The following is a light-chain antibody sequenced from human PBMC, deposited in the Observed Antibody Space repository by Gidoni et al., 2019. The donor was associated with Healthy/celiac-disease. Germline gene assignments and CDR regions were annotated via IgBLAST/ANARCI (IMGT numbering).Light chain of an antibody. J-gene: IGKJ4*01. CDR2: DAS. V-gene: IGKV1-33*01. CDR3: QQYDNLPLT. CDR1: QDISNY. Sequence: DIQMTQSPSSLSASVGDRVTITCQASQDISNYLNWYQQKPGKDPKLLIYDASNLETGVPSRFSGSGSVTDFTFTISSLQPEDIATYYCQQYDNLPLTFXGXTKVEIK.